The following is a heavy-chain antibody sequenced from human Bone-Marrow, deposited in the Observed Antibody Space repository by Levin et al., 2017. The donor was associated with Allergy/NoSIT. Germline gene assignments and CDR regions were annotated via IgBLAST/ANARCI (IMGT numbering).Heavy chain of an antibody. CDR1: GNTFNTYF. V-gene: IGHV1-69*06. CDR2: ILPIFGTT. Sequence: SVKVSCKASGNTFNTYFMTWVRQAPGQGLEWMGGILPIFGTTTTAQKFQGRVTITADKSTGTISMELSSLTYEDTAVYYCARETSGGSLFDIWGQGTMVTVSS. CDR3: ARETSGGSLFDI. D-gene: IGHD1-26*01. J-gene: IGHJ3*02.